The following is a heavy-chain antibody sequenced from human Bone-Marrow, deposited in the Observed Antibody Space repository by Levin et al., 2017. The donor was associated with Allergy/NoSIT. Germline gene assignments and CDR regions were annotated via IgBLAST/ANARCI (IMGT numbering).Heavy chain of an antibody. V-gene: IGHV4-39*02. CDR2: IIYSGST. Sequence: SETLSLTCTVSGVSISSSTSYWGWIRRPPGRELEWIGSIIYSGSTYYNPSLKSRVTISIDTSKRQISLTLSSVTAADTAIYYCARDVNSISWFKTWGQGTLVTVSS. D-gene: IGHD6-13*01. CDR1: GVSISSSTSY. CDR3: ARDVNSISWFKT. J-gene: IGHJ5*02.